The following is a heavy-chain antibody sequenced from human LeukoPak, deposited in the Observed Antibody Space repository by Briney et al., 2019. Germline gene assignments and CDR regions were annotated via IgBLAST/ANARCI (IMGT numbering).Heavy chain of an antibody. CDR2: IYYSGST. V-gene: IGHV4-39*01. CDR1: GGSISSSSYY. J-gene: IGHJ3*02. Sequence: SQTLSLTCTVSGGSISSSSYYWGWIRQPPGKGLEWIGSIYYSGSTYYNPSLKSRVTISVDTSKNQFSLKLSSVTAADTAVYYCHQYYYDSSGYYLHAFDIWGQGTMVTVSS. D-gene: IGHD3-22*01. CDR3: HQYYYDSSGYYLHAFDI.